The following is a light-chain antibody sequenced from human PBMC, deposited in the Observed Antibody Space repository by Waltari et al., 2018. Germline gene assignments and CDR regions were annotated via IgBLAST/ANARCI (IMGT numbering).Light chain of an antibody. CDR3: QQYYVNPPT. J-gene: IGKJ1*01. V-gene: IGKV1-39*01. Sequence: DIQMTQSPSSLSASVGDRVTITCRASQSISSYLNWYQQKPGKAPKLLIYAASSLQSGVPSRFSGSGSGTDFTLTISSLQAEDVAVYYCQQYYVNPPTFGQGTKVEIK. CDR2: AAS. CDR1: QSISSY.